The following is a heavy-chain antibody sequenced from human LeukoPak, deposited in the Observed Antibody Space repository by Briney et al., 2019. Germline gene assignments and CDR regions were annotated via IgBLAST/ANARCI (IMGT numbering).Heavy chain of an antibody. D-gene: IGHD2-2*01. CDR3: ARDRSLIVVVPAAAPGWFDP. Sequence: ASVKVSCKASGGTFSSYAISWVRQAPGQGLEWMRRIIPIFGIANYAQKFQGRVTITADKSTSTAYMELSSLRSGDTAVYYCARDRSLIVVVPAAAPGWFDPWGQGTLVTVSS. V-gene: IGHV1-69*04. J-gene: IGHJ5*02. CDR2: IIPIFGIA. CDR1: GGTFSSYA.